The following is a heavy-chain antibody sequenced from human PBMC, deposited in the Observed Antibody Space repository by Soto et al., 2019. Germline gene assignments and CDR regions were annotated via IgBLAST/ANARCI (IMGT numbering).Heavy chain of an antibody. J-gene: IGHJ3*01. CDR1: GFSFSSYW. CDR2: INTDGSST. V-gene: IGHV3-74*01. D-gene: IGHD3-16*01. CDR3: AGSPGGYSID. Sequence: EVQLVESGGGLVQPGGSLRLSCADSGFSFSSYWMHWVRQGPGKGLVWVSRINTDGSSTNYADSVKGRFTICRDDAKKTGDLHMNSLRAEDTAVYDCAGSPGGYSIDWGQGTMVTVSS.